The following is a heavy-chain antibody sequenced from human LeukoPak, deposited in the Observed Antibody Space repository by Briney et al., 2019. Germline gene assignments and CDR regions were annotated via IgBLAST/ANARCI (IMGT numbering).Heavy chain of an antibody. CDR1: GYTFTGYY. D-gene: IGHD6-6*01. CDR2: INPNSGGT. J-gene: IGHJ4*02. CDR3: ARGPWAARPPTLIYYFDY. V-gene: IGHV1-2*02. Sequence: ASVKVSCKASGYTFTGYYMHWVRQAPGQGLEWMGWINPNSGGTNYAQKFQGRVTMTRDTSISTAYMELSRLRSDDTAVYYCARGPWAARPPTLIYYFDYWGQGTLVTVSS.